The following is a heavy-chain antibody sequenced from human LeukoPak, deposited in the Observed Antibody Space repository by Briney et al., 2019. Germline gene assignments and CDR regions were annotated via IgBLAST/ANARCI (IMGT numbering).Heavy chain of an antibody. J-gene: IGHJ2*01. CDR1: GFTFSKDD. V-gene: IGHV3-13*01. CDR2: IGVTGDT. CDR3: TKEFCGSRAACAGGSYYDF. D-gene: IGHD2-15*01. Sequence: GGALRLSCAASGFTFSKDDFHWVRHAPGKGLEWVAAIGVTGDTYYADSVKGRFTISREDAANSLYLQMRSLGAGDTALYYCTKEFCGSRAACAGGSYYDFWGRGALVTVSS.